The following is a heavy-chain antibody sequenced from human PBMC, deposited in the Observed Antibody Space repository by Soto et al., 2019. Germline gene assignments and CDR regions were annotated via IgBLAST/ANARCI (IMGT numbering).Heavy chain of an antibody. J-gene: IGHJ6*02. D-gene: IGHD6-13*01. CDR1: GGSISSYY. Sequence: SETLSLTCTVSGGSISSYYWSWIRQPPGKGLEWIGYIYYSGSTNYNPSLKSRVTLSVDTSKNQFSLKLSSVTAADTAVYYCARTIGAAGIFYYGMDVWGQGTTVTVSS. CDR2: IYYSGST. V-gene: IGHV4-59*01. CDR3: ARTIGAAGIFYYGMDV.